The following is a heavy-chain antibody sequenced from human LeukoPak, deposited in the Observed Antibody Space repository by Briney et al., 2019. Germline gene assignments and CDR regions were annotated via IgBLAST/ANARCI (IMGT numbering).Heavy chain of an antibody. CDR3: ARGQSGDFGHPFGFDY. V-gene: IGHV1-18*01. CDR2: ISAYTANT. J-gene: IGHJ4*02. CDR1: DYTFTSYG. D-gene: IGHD4-17*01. Sequence: ASVKVSCKASDYTFTSYGISWVLQAPGQGLEWMGWISAYTANTNYAQKVQGRVTMTTDTSTSTAYMELRSLRSDDTAVYYCARGQSGDFGHPFGFDYWGQGTLVTVSS.